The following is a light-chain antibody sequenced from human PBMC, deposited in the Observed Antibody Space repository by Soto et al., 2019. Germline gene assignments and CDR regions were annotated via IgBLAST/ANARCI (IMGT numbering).Light chain of an antibody. Sequence: EIVLTQSPGTLSLSPGERATLSCRASQSGSSSLAWYQQKPGQAPSLLIYGASSRATGIPDRFSGSGSGTDFTLSISRVEPEDFAVYYCQQYGGSSFTFGPGTKVDI. V-gene: IGKV3-20*01. CDR3: QQYGGSSFT. CDR1: QSGSSS. CDR2: GAS. J-gene: IGKJ3*01.